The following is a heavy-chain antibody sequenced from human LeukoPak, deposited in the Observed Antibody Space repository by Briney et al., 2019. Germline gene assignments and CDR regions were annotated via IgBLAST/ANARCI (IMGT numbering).Heavy chain of an antibody. D-gene: IGHD6-13*01. Sequence: KPSETLSLTCTVSGGSISSYYWSWIRQPPGKGLEWIGYIYYSGSTNYNPSLKSRVTISVDTSKNQFSLKLSSVTAADTAVYYCARHKSQQHLFDYWGQGTLVTVSS. CDR1: GGSISSYY. V-gene: IGHV4-59*08. J-gene: IGHJ4*02. CDR3: ARHKSQQHLFDY. CDR2: IYYSGST.